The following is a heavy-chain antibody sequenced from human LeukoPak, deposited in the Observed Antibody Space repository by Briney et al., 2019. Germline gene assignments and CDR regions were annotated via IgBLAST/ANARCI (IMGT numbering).Heavy chain of an antibody. D-gene: IGHD1-14*01. V-gene: IGHV1-69*13. CDR3: ARDNGRITRAFDI. Sequence: ASVKVSCKASGGTFSSYAISWVRQAPGQGLEWMGGFIPIFGTANYAQKFQGRVTITADESTSTAYMELSSLRSEDTAVYYCARDNGRITRAFDIWGQGTMVTVSS. CDR1: GGTFSSYA. J-gene: IGHJ3*02. CDR2: FIPIFGTA.